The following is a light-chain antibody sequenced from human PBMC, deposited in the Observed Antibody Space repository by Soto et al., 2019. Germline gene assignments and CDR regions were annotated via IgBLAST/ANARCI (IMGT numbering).Light chain of an antibody. CDR1: HDITSY. CDR3: QKCDYLPI. J-gene: IGKJ3*01. V-gene: IGKV1-33*01. CDR2: DAS. Sequence: DIQMTQSPSSLSASVGDRVTITCQASHDITSYLNWYQHKPGKAPKLLIYDASILEAGVTSRFSGSGTGTDFTFNISSLQPEDVATYYCQKCDYLPIFGPGTTVDFK.